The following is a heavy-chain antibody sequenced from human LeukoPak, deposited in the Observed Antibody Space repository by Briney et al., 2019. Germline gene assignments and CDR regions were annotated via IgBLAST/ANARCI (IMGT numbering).Heavy chain of an antibody. CDR1: GFTFSSYG. V-gene: IGHV3-23*01. CDR2: ISGSGGST. J-gene: IGHJ4*02. CDR3: AKGLQTGSLDY. Sequence: PGGTLRLSCAASGFTFSSYGMSWVRQAPGKGLEWVSAISGSGGSTYYADSVKGRFTVSRVNFENTLYLQMNSLRAEDTAVYYCAKGLQTGSLDYWGQGGLVTVSS. D-gene: IGHD3-10*01.